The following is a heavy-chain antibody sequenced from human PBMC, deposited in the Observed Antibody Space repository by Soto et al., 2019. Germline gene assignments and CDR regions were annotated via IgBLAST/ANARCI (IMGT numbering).Heavy chain of an antibody. V-gene: IGHV3-23*01. J-gene: IGHJ1*01. D-gene: IGHD5-18*01. CDR1: GFTFTGHA. CDR2: INGRGDES. Sequence: PGGSLRLSCAASGFTFTGHATNWVRQAPGKGLEWVSAINGRGDESYYADSVEGRFTISRDRPKSAVHLQMNSLRAEDTAVYYCAKGKTYDPGCQLDPLAMWGQGTLVTVSS. CDR3: AKGKTYDPGCQLDPLAM.